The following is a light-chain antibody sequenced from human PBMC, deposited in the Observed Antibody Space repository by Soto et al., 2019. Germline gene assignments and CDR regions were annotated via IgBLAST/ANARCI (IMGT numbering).Light chain of an antibody. CDR3: QQRSNWPPGVT. CDR1: QSIGRN. Sequence: DIQMTQSPASLSASVGDRVAISCRASQSIGRNLNWYQQKPGKAPTLLIFTSSSLQSGVPSRFSGSGSGTDFTLTISSLEPEDFAVYYCQQRSNWPPGVTFGQGTRLEIK. CDR2: TSS. V-gene: IGKV1-39*01. J-gene: IGKJ5*01.